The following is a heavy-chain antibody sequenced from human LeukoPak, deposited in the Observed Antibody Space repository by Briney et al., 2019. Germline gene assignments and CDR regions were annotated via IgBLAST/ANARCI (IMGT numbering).Heavy chain of an antibody. J-gene: IGHJ4*02. CDR2: IIPIFGTA. CDR1: GGTFSSYA. V-gene: IGHV1-69*13. CDR3: ARVGERYYDILTGSLPPDY. D-gene: IGHD3-9*01. Sequence: SVNVSCKASGGTFSSYAISWVRQAPGQGLKWMGGIIPIFGTANYAQKFQGRVTITADESTSTAYMELSSLRPEDTAVYYCARVGERYYDILTGSLPPDYWGQGTLVTVSS.